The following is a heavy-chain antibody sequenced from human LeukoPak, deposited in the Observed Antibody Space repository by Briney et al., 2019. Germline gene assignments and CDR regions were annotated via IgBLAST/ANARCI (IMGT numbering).Heavy chain of an antibody. CDR3: ARGSWKFDP. Sequence: SETLSLTCTVSGGSVSSGSYYWSWIRQPPGKGPEWIGYIYYTESTNYNPFLKSRVTISLDPSKNHFSLKLSSVTAADTAVYYCARGSWKFDPWGQGTLVTVSS. V-gene: IGHV4-61*03. J-gene: IGHJ5*02. CDR1: GGSVSSGSYY. D-gene: IGHD1-1*01. CDR2: IYYTEST.